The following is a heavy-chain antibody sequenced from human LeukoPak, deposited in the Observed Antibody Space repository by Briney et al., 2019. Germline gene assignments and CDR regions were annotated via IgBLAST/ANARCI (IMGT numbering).Heavy chain of an antibody. CDR3: ARDRAVAGTGGFDY. CDR2: ISSSSTI. J-gene: IGHJ4*02. CDR1: GFTFSSYS. V-gene: IGHV3-48*04. D-gene: IGHD6-19*01. Sequence: PGGSLRLSCAASGFTFSSYSMNWVRQAPGKGLEWVSYISSSSTIYYADSVKGRFTISRDNAKNSLYLQMNSLRAEDTAVYYCARDRAVAGTGGFDYWGQGTLVTVSS.